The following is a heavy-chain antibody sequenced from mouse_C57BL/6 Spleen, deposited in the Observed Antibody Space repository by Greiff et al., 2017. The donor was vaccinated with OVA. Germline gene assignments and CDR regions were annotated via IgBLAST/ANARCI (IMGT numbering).Heavy chain of an antibody. D-gene: IGHD2-1*01. J-gene: IGHJ4*01. CDR2: IWSGGST. V-gene: IGHV2-2*01. CDR3: ARGGGYYGNPYEMDY. CDR1: GFSLTSYC. Sequence: QVQLQQSGPGLVQPSQSLSLTCTVSGFSLTSYCVHWVRQSPGKGLEWLGVIWSGGSTDYHAAFISRLSISKDNSKRQVLFKMNSLQADDTAIYYCARGGGYYGNPYEMDYWGQGTSVTVSS.